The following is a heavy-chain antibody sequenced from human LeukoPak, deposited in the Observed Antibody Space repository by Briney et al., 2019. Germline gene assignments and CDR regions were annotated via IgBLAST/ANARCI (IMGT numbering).Heavy chain of an antibody. J-gene: IGHJ4*02. Sequence: ASVKVSCKASGYTFTSYYMHWLRQAPGQGLEWMGIINPSGGSTSYAQKFQGRVTMTRDTSRSTVYMELSSLRSEDTAVYYCASLRDGYNSFDYWGQGTLVTVSS. V-gene: IGHV1-46*03. CDR3: ASLRDGYNSFDY. CDR1: GYTFTSYY. D-gene: IGHD5-24*01. CDR2: INPSGGST.